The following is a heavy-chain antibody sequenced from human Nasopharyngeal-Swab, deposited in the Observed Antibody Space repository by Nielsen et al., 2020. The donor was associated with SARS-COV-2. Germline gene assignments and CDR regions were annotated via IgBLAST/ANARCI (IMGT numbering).Heavy chain of an antibody. V-gene: IGHV4-39*07. CDR3: ARDAGIAAAGNYPLDY. J-gene: IGHJ4*02. CDR1: GGSISSSSYY. CDR2: IYYSGST. D-gene: IGHD6-13*01. Sequence: SETLSLTCTVSGGSISSSSYYWGWIRQPPGKGLEWIGSIYYSGSTYYNPSLKSRVSISVDTSKNQFSLKLSSVTAADTAVYYCARDAGIAAAGNYPLDYWGQGTLVTVSS.